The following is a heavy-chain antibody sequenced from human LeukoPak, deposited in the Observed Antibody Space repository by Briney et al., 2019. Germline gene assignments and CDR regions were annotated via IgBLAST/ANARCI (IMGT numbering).Heavy chain of an antibody. CDR2: INPNSGGT. Sequence: ASVKVSCTASGYTFTGYYMHWVRQAPGQGLEWMGWINPNSGGTNYAQKFQGRVTMTRDTSISTAYMELSRLRSDDTAVYYCAREWNSIWQGWFDPWAREPWSPSPQ. CDR3: AREWNSIWQGWFDP. J-gene: IGHJ5*02. CDR1: GYTFTGYY. V-gene: IGHV1-2*02. D-gene: IGHD2/OR15-2a*01.